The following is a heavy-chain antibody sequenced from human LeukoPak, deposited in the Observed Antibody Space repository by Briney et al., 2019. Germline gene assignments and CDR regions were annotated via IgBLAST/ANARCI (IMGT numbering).Heavy chain of an antibody. J-gene: IGHJ3*02. V-gene: IGHV3-64D*09. CDR3: VREGSVDTFDI. D-gene: IGHD2-15*01. CDR2: ISADGSST. Sequence: GGSLRLSCSASGSTFSSFAMHWVRQPPGKGLKSASAISADGSSTYYADSVKGRFTISRDNSKNSLYLQMSSLRVEDTAVYYCVREGSVDTFDIWGQGTVVTVSS. CDR1: GSTFSSFA.